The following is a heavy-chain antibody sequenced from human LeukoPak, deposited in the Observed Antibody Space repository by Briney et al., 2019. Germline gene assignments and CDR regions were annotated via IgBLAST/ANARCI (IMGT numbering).Heavy chain of an antibody. CDR3: ARDGSAYTGDFDY. V-gene: IGHV3-21*01. CDR1: GFTFSSYS. Sequence: GGSLRLSCAASGFTFSSYSMNWVRQAPGKGLEWVSSISSSSSYIYYADSVKGRFTISRDNAKNSLYLQMNSLRAEDTAVYYRARDGSAYTGDFDYWGQGTLVTVSS. CDR2: ISSSSSYI. J-gene: IGHJ4*02. D-gene: IGHD7-27*01.